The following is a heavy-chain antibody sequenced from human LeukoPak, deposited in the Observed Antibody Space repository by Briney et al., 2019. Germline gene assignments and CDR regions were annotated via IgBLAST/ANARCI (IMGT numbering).Heavy chain of an antibody. J-gene: IGHJ4*02. D-gene: IGHD2-15*01. Sequence: SETLSLTCSVSGGSMTSYYWSWIRQPPGKGLEWVGYIYHSGTSNYNPSLQSRVAMSVDTSENQISLKLSSVTAADTAVYYCARARCGGSCFDFDYWGQGTLVTVSS. CDR2: IYHSGTS. V-gene: IGHV4-59*12. CDR3: ARARCGGSCFDFDY. CDR1: GGSMTSYY.